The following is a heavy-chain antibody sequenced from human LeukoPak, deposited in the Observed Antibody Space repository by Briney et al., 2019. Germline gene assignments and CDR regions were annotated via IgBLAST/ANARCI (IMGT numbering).Heavy chain of an antibody. V-gene: IGHV4-30-4*08. D-gene: IGHD6-13*01. CDR2: IYYSGST. J-gene: IGHJ5*02. CDR1: GGSFSGYY. CDR3: ARVLRIAAAGTRRDFDP. Sequence: SETLSLTCAVYGGSFSGYYWSWIRQPPGKGLEWIGYIYYSGSTYYNPSLKSRVTISVDTSKNQFSLKLSSVTAADTAVYYCARVLRIAAAGTRRDFDPWGQGTLVTVSS.